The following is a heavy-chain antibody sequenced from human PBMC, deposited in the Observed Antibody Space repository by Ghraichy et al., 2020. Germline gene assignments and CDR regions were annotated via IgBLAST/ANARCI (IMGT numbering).Heavy chain of an antibody. J-gene: IGHJ2*01. CDR2: INHSGSS. V-gene: IGHV4-34*01. CDR1: GGSFSGYY. D-gene: IGHD2-15*01. Sequence: SETLSLTCAVYGGSFSGYYWSWIRQPPGKGLECIGEINHSGSSNYKPSLKSRVTISVDTSKKQISLKLSCVTAADTAVYYCARRACSGGSCYLPKKNWYFDLWGRCTLVTVSS. CDR3: ARRACSGGSCYLPKKNWYFDL.